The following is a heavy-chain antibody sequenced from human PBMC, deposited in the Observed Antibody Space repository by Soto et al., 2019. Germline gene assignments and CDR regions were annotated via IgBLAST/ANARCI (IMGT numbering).Heavy chain of an antibody. CDR3: ARDAGMAYSSNWYREDYYHGMDYYHSMDV. Sequence: EVQLVESGGGLVQPGGSLRLSCAASGFTFSYYPMNWVRQAPGKGLEWVSNIRDSGTEAYYADSVKGRFTISRDNAKNSLYLQMNGLRDDDTAVYYCARDAGMAYSSNWYREDYYHGMDYYHSMDVWGLGTTVTVSS. CDR1: GFTFSYYP. D-gene: IGHD6-13*01. V-gene: IGHV3-48*02. CDR2: IRDSGTEA. J-gene: IGHJ6*02.